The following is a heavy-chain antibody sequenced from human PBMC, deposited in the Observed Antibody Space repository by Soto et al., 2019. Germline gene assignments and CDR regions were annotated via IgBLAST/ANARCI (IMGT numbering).Heavy chain of an antibody. D-gene: IGHD6-13*01. CDR2: ISGSGGST. J-gene: IGHJ4*02. V-gene: IGHV3-23*01. Sequence: GGSLRLSCAASGFTFSSYAMSWVRQAPGKGLEWVSAISGSGGSTYYADSVKGRFTISRDNSKNTLYLQMNSLRAEDTAVYYCAKVYSEAAAGYDFDYWGQATLVTVPQ. CDR1: GFTFSSYA. CDR3: AKVYSEAAAGYDFDY.